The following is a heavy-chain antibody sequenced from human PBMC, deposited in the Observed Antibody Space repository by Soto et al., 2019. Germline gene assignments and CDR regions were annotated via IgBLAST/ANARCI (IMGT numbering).Heavy chain of an antibody. D-gene: IGHD1-1*01. V-gene: IGHV4-59*01. Sequence: SETLSLTCTVSGGSINSDYWTWIRQPPGRGLEWIGYIYYTGSTSYNPSLRSRVTISVDRSKNQFSLKLGSVTAADTALYYCARVQGHAYNRAGFHYWDQGILVTVFS. CDR3: ARVQGHAYNRAGFHY. CDR2: IYYTGST. J-gene: IGHJ4*02. CDR1: GGSINSDY.